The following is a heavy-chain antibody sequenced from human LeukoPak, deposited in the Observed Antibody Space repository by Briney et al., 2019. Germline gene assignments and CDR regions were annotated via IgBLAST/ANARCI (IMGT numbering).Heavy chain of an antibody. CDR3: ARGTKEDCSSSSCDWGDAFAI. CDR2: IIPIFGTA. D-gene: IGHD2-2*01. J-gene: IGHJ3*02. CDR1: GGTFSSYA. V-gene: IGHV1-69*13. Sequence: PWASVKVSCKASGGTFSSYAISWVRQAPGQGLEWMGGIIPIFGTANYAQKLQGRVTITADESTNTAYMELSSLRSEDTAVYYCARGTKEDCSSSSCDWGDAFAIWGQGTMVTVSS.